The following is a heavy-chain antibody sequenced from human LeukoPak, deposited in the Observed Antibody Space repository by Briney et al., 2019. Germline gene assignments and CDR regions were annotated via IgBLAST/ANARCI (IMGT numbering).Heavy chain of an antibody. CDR1: GGSITGYY. Sequence: SETLSLTCTASGGSITGYYWSWIRRPAGKGLEWIARIYTSDDINYNPSLKSRVTLSVDTSKNQFSLNLKSVTAADMAVYYCARETVGYCSGGPCPNYFDSWGQGTLVTVSS. CDR3: ARETVGYCSGGPCPNYFDS. D-gene: IGHD2-15*01. CDR2: IYTSDDI. J-gene: IGHJ4*02. V-gene: IGHV4-4*07.